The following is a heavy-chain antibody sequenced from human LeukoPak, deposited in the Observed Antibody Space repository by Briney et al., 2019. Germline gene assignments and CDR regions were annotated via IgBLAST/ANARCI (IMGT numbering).Heavy chain of an antibody. V-gene: IGHV3-23*01. CDR3: AKDLGWLVLLGY. CDR1: GFTFSSYA. CDR2: ISGNGGST. Sequence: PGGSLRLSCAASGFTFSSYAMSWVRQAPGKGLEWVSAISGNGGSTYYADSVKGRFTISRDNSKNTLYLQMNSLRAEDTAVYYCAKDLGWLVLLGYWGQGTLVTVSS. J-gene: IGHJ4*02. D-gene: IGHD6-19*01.